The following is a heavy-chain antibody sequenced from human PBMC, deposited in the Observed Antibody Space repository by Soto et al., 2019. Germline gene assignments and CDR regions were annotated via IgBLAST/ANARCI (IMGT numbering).Heavy chain of an antibody. J-gene: IGHJ5*02. CDR3: GRDQGYSYANT. CDR1: GYTFTSYA. Sequence: ASVKVSCKASGYTFTSYAMNWVRQAPGQRLEWMGWINAGNGNTKYSQKFQGRVTITRDTSASTAYMELSSLRSEDTARYYCGRDQGYSYANTWGKGTLRAVSS. CDR2: INAGNGNT. D-gene: IGHD5-18*01. V-gene: IGHV1-3*01.